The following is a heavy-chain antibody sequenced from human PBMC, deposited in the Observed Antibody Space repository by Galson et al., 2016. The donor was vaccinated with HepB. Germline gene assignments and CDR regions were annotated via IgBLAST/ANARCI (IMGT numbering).Heavy chain of an antibody. CDR2: IYYTGST. CDR1: GGSISSGNYY. CDR3: AREGYGELFAGGVVDV. J-gene: IGHJ6*02. D-gene: IGHD2-8*02. Sequence: TLSLTCTVSGGSISSGNYYWSWIRQYPGKGLEWIGYIYYTGSTYYTPSLGSRVTISLDTSKTHFSLKLRSVTAADTAVYYCAREGYGELFAGGVVDVWGQGTTVTVSS. V-gene: IGHV4-31*03.